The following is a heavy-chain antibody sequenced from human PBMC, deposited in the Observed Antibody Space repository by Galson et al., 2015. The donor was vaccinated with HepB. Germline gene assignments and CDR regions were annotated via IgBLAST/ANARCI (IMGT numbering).Heavy chain of an antibody. D-gene: IGHD3-22*01. Sequence: SVKVSCKASGYTFTGYYMHWVRQAPGQGLEWMGWINPNSGGTNYAQKFQGRVTMTRDTSISTAYMELSRLRSDDTAVYYCARDGYYDSSGYYSRFYYYYGMDVWGQGTTVTVSS. J-gene: IGHJ6*02. CDR2: INPNSGGT. CDR3: ARDGYYDSSGYYSRFYYYYGMDV. V-gene: IGHV1-2*02. CDR1: GYTFTGYY.